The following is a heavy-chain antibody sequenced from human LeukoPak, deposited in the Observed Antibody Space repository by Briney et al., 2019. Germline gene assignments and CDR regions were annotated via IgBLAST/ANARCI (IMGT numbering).Heavy chain of an antibody. D-gene: IGHD6-19*01. CDR2: IYYSGTT. V-gene: IGHV4-39*01. CDR3: ARHAMAVAANNY. J-gene: IGHJ4*02. Sequence: PSETLSLTCTVSGGSVSSSIYYWGWIRQPPGEGLEWIGNIYYSGTTYYNPSLKSRVTISVDTSKNQFSLKLSSVTAADTAVYYCARHAMAVAANNYWGQGTLVTVSS. CDR1: GGSVSSSIYY.